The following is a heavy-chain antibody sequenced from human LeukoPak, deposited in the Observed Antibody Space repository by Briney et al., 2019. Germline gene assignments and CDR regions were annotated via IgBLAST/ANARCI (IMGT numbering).Heavy chain of an antibody. CDR2: IGPTGSDR. CDR1: GLTFSTSG. Sequence: PGGSLRLSCTASGLTFSTSGFNWVRQAPGKGLEWVASIGPTGSDRYHADSIKGRFTISRDNAKNTLYLQMNSLRAEDTAVYYCARDPGCSSTSCYYYYMDVWGKGTTVTVSS. V-gene: IGHV3-21*01. D-gene: IGHD2-2*01. CDR3: ARDPGCSSTSCYYYYMDV. J-gene: IGHJ6*03.